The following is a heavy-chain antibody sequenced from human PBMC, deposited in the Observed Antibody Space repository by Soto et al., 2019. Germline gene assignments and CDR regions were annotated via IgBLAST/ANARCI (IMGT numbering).Heavy chain of an antibody. CDR1: GFTFSNYA. CDR2: ISTGGAIT. CDR3: ARGFRVGSSGWYYFDY. V-gene: IGHV3-64*02. J-gene: IGHJ4*02. D-gene: IGHD6-19*01. Sequence: PGGSLRLSCAASGFTFSNYAMHWVRQAPGKGLEYVSTISTGGAITYYVDSVKGRFSISRDNSKNTLYLQMGSLTVEDMAVYYCARGFRVGSSGWYYFDYWGQGALVTVSS.